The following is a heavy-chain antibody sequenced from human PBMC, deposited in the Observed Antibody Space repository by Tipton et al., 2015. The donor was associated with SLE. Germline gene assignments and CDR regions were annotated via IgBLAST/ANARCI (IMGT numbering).Heavy chain of an antibody. D-gene: IGHD2-15*01. CDR2: IYYSGST. CDR1: GGSISSSSYY. V-gene: IGHV4-39*07. J-gene: IGHJ3*02. CDR3: ARDTLENGVVVAAAAFDI. Sequence: TLSLTCTVSGGSISSSSYYWGWIRQPPGKGLEWIGSIYYSGSTYYNPSLKSRVTISVDTSKNQFSLKLSSVTAADTAVYYCARDTLENGVVVAAAAFDIWGQGTMVTVSS.